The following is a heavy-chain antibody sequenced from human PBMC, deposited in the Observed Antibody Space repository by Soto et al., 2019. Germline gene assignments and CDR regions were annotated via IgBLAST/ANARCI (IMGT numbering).Heavy chain of an antibody. D-gene: IGHD5-18*01. V-gene: IGHV3-23*01. CDR2: ISGSGGST. J-gene: IGHJ6*02. CDR3: AKGRQLGPIYGMDV. CDR1: GFTFSSYS. Sequence: PGGSLRLSCAASGFTFSSYSMNWVRQAPGKGLEWVSAISGSGGSTYYVDSVKGPFTISRDNSKNTLYLQMNSLRAEDTAVYYCAKGRQLGPIYGMDVWGQGTTVTVSS.